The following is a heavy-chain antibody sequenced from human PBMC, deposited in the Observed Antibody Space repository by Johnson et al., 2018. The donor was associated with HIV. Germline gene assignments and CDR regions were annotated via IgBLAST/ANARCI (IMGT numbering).Heavy chain of an antibody. J-gene: IGHJ3*02. CDR1: GFSFDDYG. V-gene: IGHV3-20*04. CDR3: ARNHRIWGLWEGTFDS. CDR2: INWNGGST. Sequence: VQLVESGGGVVRPGGSLRLSCEASGFSFDDYGMSWVRQAPGKGLEWVSGINWNGGSTGYADSVKGRFTISRDNAKKSMYLQMNSLRAEEPALYFCARNHRIWGLWEGTFDSWGQGTMVTVSS. D-gene: IGHD3-16*01.